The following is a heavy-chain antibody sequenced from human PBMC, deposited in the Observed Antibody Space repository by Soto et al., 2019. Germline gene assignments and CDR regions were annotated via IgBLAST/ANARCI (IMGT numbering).Heavy chain of an antibody. J-gene: IGHJ4*02. CDR3: ARSKDIVGASVDY. CDR1: GFTFSSYA. Sequence: GGSLSLSCAASGFTFSSYAMHWVRQAPGKGLEWVAVISYDGSNKYYADSVKGRFTISRDNSKNTLYLQMNSLRAEDTAVYYCARSKDIVGASVDYWGQGTLVTVSS. V-gene: IGHV3-30-3*01. CDR2: ISYDGSNK. D-gene: IGHD1-26*01.